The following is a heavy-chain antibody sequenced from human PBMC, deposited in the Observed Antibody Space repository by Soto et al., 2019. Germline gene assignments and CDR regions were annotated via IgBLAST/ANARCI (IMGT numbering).Heavy chain of an antibody. Sequence: EVQLVESGGGVVQPGGSLRLSCTASGFTFNTHWMHWVRQAPGKGLVWVSRIYFDGITTNYADAVKGRLTVPRDNAKNTVYLHVNTLRDEHTAVYYCARGGAMGVDYWGQGTLVTVSS. J-gene: IGHJ4*02. V-gene: IGHV3-74*01. D-gene: IGHD1-26*01. CDR3: ARGGAMGVDY. CDR1: GFTFNTHW. CDR2: IYFDGITT.